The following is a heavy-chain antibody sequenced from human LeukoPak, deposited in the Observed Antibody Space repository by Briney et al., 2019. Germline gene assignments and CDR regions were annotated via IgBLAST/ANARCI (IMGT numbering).Heavy chain of an antibody. Sequence: LGASVKVSCKASGYTFTGYYMHWVRQAPGQGLEWMGWINPNSGGTNYAQKLQGRVTMTTDTSTSTAYMELRSLRFDDTAVYYCARDRSGISPDWFDPWGQGTLVTASS. CDR3: ARDRSGISPDWFDP. D-gene: IGHD3-10*01. J-gene: IGHJ5*02. V-gene: IGHV1-2*03. CDR1: GYTFTGYY. CDR2: INPNSGGT.